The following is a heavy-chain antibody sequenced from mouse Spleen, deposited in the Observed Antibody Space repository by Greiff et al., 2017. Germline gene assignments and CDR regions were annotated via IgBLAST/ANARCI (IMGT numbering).Heavy chain of an antibody. J-gene: IGHJ2*01. CDR2: FYPGSGSI. CDR3: ARHEGEGDYFDY. V-gene: IGHV1-62-2*01. CDR1: GYTFTEYT. Sequence: VKLMESGAELVKPGASVKLSCKASGYTFTEYTIHWVKQRSGQGLEWIGWFYPGSGSIKYNEKFKDKATLTADKSSSTVYMELSRLTSEDSAVYFCARHEGEGDYFDYWGQGTTLTVSS.